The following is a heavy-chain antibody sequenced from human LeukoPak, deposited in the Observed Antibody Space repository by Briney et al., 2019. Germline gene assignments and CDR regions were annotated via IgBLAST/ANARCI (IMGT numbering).Heavy chain of an antibody. CDR2: ISYDGSNK. Sequence: GESLRLSCAASGFTFSSYAMHWVRQAPGKGLEWVAVISYDGSNKYYADSVKGRFTISRDNSKNTLYLQMNSLRAEDTAVYYCARGFLWELLFDYWGQGTLVTVSS. CDR1: GFTFSSYA. CDR3: ARGFLWELLFDY. D-gene: IGHD1-26*01. V-gene: IGHV3-30*14. J-gene: IGHJ4*02.